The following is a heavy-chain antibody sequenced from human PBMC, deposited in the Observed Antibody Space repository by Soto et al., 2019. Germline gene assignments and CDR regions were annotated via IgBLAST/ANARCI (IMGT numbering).Heavy chain of an antibody. V-gene: IGHV3-74*03. CDR3: AREAGYCRRTSCYRRAFDT. CDR1: GFTFSGHR. D-gene: IGHD2-2*01. J-gene: IGHJ3*02. CDR2: INTDGGSS. Sequence: EVQLVESGGDLVQPGGSLRLSCAASGFTFSGHRMHWVRQVPGKGLEWVSRINTDGGSSAYADSVKGRFTISRDNAKNTLYLQMKGLRAEDTAVYYCAREAGYCRRTSCYRRAFDTWGQGTTVTVSS.